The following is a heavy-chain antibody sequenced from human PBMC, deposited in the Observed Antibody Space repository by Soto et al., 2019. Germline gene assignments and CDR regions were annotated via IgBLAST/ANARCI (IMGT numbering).Heavy chain of an antibody. CDR1: GGSISSGGYY. CDR2: IYYSGST. V-gene: IGHV4-31*03. CDR3: ARAHYYGSGSYENFDL. J-gene: IGHJ2*01. Sequence: QVQLQESGPGLVKPSQTLSLTCTVSGGSISSGGYYWSWIRQHPGKGLEWIGYIYYSGSTYYNPSLESRVTISVDTSKNQFSLKLSSVTAADTAVYYCARAHYYGSGSYENFDLWGRGTLVTVSS. D-gene: IGHD3-10*01.